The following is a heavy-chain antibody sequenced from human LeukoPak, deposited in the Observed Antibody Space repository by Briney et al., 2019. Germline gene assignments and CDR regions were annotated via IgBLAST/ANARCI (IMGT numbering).Heavy chain of an antibody. CDR1: GFTFSSYS. J-gene: IGHJ5*02. CDR2: ISSSSSTI. Sequence: GGSLRLSCAASGFTFSSYSMNWVRQAPGKGLEWVSYISSSSSTIYYADSVKGRFTISRDNAKNSLYLQMNSPRDEDTAVYYCARDASSGYNWFDPWGQGTLVTVSS. V-gene: IGHV3-48*02. CDR3: ARDASSGYNWFDP. D-gene: IGHD2-15*01.